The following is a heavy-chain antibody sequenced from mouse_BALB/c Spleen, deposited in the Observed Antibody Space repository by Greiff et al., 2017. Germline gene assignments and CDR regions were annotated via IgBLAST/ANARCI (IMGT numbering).Heavy chain of an antibody. V-gene: IGHV2-9*02. D-gene: IGHD5-1-1*01. Sequence: VKLMESGPGLVAPSQSLSITCTVSGFSFTSYGVHWVRQPPGKSLEWLGVIRAGGSTNYNSDLMSRLSISKDNSKSQAFLTMNSLLTDDTTMYYCAGNTPRAMDYWGQGTSVTVSS. CDR1: GFSFTSYG. CDR2: IRAGGST. CDR3: AGNTPRAMDY. J-gene: IGHJ4*01.